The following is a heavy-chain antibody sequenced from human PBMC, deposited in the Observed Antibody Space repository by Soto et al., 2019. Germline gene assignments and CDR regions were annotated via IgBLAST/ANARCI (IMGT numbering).Heavy chain of an antibody. V-gene: IGHV3-7*01. CDR1: GFTFNNYW. CDR3: ARDPGKSADNTVGYFDY. D-gene: IGHD4-17*01. J-gene: IGHJ4*02. CDR2: IRLDGSER. Sequence: GGSLRLSCVASGFTFNNYWMSWVRQAPGKGLEWVANIRLDGSERNSVGSMKGRFTISRDNAKNSLYLQMNSLRAEDTAVYFCARDPGKSADNTVGYFDYWGQGALVTVSS.